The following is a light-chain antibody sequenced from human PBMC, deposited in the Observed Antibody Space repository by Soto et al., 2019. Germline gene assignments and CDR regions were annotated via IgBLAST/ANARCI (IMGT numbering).Light chain of an antibody. J-gene: IGKJ1*01. CDR1: QSASSSY. Sequence: EVVLTQSPGTLSLFPGERATLSCRASQSASSSYLAWYQQKPGQAPRLLIFGASSRATGIPDRFSGSGSGTDFILTISRLEPEDFAVYYCQQYGNSRWTFGQGTKVDIK. CDR3: QQYGNSRWT. CDR2: GAS. V-gene: IGKV3-20*01.